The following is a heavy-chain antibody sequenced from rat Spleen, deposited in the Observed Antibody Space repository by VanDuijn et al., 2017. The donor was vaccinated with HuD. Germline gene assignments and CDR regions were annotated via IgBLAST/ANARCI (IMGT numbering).Heavy chain of an antibody. J-gene: IGHJ3*01. CDR2: ISTGGGTP. CDR3: TRFNYGTYGWFAY. V-gene: IGHV5S13*01. Sequence: EVQLVESGGGLVQPGRSLKLSCAASGFTFSNYGMAWVRQTPTKGLEWVASISTGGGTPYYPDSVKGRFTISRDNAKSTLYLQMNSLRSEDTATYYCTRFNYGTYGWFAYWGQGTLVTVSS. D-gene: IGHD1-3*01. CDR1: GFTFSNYG.